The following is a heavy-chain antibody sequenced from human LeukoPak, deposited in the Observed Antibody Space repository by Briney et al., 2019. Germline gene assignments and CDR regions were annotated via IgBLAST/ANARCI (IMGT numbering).Heavy chain of an antibody. V-gene: IGHV4-59*08. D-gene: IGHD3-16*01. Sequence: PSETLSPTCTVSGGSISNYYWSWIRQPPGKGLEWIGYIYYSGSTNYNPSLKSRVTISVDTSKNQFSLKLSSVTAADTAVYYCARTRTLPIAGGFDTWGQGSLVTVSS. CDR3: ARTRTLPIAGGFDT. CDR1: GGSISNYY. J-gene: IGHJ5*02. CDR2: IYYSGST.